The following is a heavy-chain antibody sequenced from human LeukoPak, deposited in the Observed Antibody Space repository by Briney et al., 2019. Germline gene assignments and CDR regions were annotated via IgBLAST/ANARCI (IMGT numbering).Heavy chain of an antibody. CDR2: IYYSGST. Sequence: SXXLSLTCTVSGGSISSGDYYWSWIRQPPGKGLEWIGYIYYSGSTYYNPSLKSRVTISVKKDKKKFSLKLSSVTAADTAVYYCARIGYCSGGSCYSNWFDPWGQGTLVTVSS. J-gene: IGHJ5*02. CDR3: ARIGYCSGGSCYSNWFDP. CDR1: GGSISSGDYY. V-gene: IGHV4-30-4*08. D-gene: IGHD2-15*01.